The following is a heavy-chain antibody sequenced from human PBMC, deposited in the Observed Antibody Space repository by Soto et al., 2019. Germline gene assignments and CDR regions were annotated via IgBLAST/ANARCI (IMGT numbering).Heavy chain of an antibody. D-gene: IGHD6-13*01. CDR3: ARQKGGSSWEIYDY. V-gene: IGHV4-59*08. CDR2: VYYSGTT. Sequence: SETLSLTCTVSGGSISGYYWSWVRQPPGKGLEWIGYVYYSGTTNYNPSLKSRVTISVDTSRSQFSLKLSSVTAADTAVYYCARQKGGSSWEIYDYWGKGTLVTVSS. CDR1: GGSISGYY. J-gene: IGHJ4*02.